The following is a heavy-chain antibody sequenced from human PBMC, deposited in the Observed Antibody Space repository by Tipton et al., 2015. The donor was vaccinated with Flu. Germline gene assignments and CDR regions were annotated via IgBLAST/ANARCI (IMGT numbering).Heavy chain of an antibody. D-gene: IGHD6-19*01. CDR2: ISSSSSYI. CDR3: ARPVAHWGIAVGFYY. V-gene: IGHV3-21*01. CDR1: GFTFSSYS. J-gene: IGHJ4*01. Sequence: SLRLSCAASGFTFSSYSMNWVRQAPGKGLEWVSSISSSSSYIYYADSVKGRFTISRDNAKNSLYLQMNSLRAEDTAVYYCARPVAHWGIAVGFYYWGQGTLVTVSS.